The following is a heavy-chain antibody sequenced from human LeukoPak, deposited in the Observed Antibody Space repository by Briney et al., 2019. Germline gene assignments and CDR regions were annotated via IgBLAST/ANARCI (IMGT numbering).Heavy chain of an antibody. Sequence: RPGGSLRLSCAASGFTFSSHSMHWVRQAPGKGLEWISYISISTSTIYYADSVKGRFTISRDNAKNSLYLQMNSLSAEDTAVYYCARDVFHGSGSPYFDSWGQGTLVTVSS. V-gene: IGHV3-48*04. J-gene: IGHJ4*02. D-gene: IGHD3-10*01. CDR3: ARDVFHGSGSPYFDS. CDR1: GFTFSSHS. CDR2: ISISTSTI.